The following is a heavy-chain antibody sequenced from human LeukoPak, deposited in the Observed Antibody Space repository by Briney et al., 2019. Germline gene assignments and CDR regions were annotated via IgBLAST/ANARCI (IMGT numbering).Heavy chain of an antibody. D-gene: IGHD3-3*01. CDR3: ARERGTIFGVVNPLYYFDY. J-gene: IGHJ4*02. V-gene: IGHV4-4*07. Sequence: SETLSLTCTVSGGSISSYYWSWIRQPAGKGLEWIGRIYTSGSTNYNPSLKSRVTISVDTSKNQFSLKLSSVAAADTAVYYCARERGTIFGVVNPLYYFDYWGQGTLVTVSS. CDR2: IYTSGST. CDR1: GGSISSYY.